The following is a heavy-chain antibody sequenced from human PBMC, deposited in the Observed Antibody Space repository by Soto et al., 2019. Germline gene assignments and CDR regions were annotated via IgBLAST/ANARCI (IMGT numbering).Heavy chain of an antibody. V-gene: IGHV4-30-4*01. CDR2: ISYSGTT. J-gene: IGHJ4*02. CDR1: GGSISSGNYY. Sequence: QVQLQESGPGLVKPSQTLSLTCTVSGGSISSGNYYWSWIRQPPGKGLEWIGFISYSGTTHYSASRRSRVSISVDPSKNQFSMDLSSVTAADTAVYYCATMGTPVTGLYYFDYWGQGTLVTVSS. D-gene: IGHD4-17*01. CDR3: ATMGTPVTGLYYFDY.